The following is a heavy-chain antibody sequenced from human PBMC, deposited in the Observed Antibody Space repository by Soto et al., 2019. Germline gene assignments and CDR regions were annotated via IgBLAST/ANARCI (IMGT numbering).Heavy chain of an antibody. Sequence: EVQLLVSGGGSVQPGGSLRLSCAASGFSFSNYAMSWVRQAPGTGLEWVSAIDSGGDSTYYAASVKGRFSISRDNSMNTLYLQMNSLRAEDTAIYYCTKEHSNYPDNWFDPWGQGTLVTVSS. V-gene: IGHV3-23*01. CDR3: TKEHSNYPDNWFDP. D-gene: IGHD4-4*01. CDR2: IDSGGDST. J-gene: IGHJ5*02. CDR1: GFSFSNYA.